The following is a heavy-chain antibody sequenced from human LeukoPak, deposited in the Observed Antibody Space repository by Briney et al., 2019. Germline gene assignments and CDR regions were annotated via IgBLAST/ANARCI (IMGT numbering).Heavy chain of an antibody. Sequence: SETLSLTCTVSGDSISSGSYYWNWIRQPAGKGLEWIGRFYISGGTNYNPSLKSRVTISVDTSKNQFSLKLTSVTAADTAVYYCASLGGFAIWGQGTVVTVSS. V-gene: IGHV4-61*02. CDR2: FYISGGT. J-gene: IGHJ3*02. CDR3: ASLGGFAI. CDR1: GDSISSGSYY.